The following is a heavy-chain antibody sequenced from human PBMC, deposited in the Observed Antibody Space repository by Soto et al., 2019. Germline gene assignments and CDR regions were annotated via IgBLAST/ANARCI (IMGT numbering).Heavy chain of an antibody. J-gene: IGHJ4*02. CDR2: INPNSGGT. CDR1: GYTFTGYY. D-gene: IGHD5-18*01. CDR3: ATALQTAIPDY. Sequence: ASVKVSCKASGYTFTGYYMHWVRQAPGQGLEWMRWINPNSGGTNYAQKFQGRVTMTRDTSISTAYMELSRLRSDDAAVYYCATALQTAIPDYWGRGTLVTVSS. V-gene: IGHV1-2*02.